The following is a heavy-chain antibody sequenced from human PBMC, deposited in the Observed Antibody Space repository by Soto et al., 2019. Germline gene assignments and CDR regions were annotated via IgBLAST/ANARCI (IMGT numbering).Heavy chain of an antibody. J-gene: IGHJ4*02. CDR3: GMNHPSIVGAAPDY. Sequence: QVQLVQSGAEVKKPGASVKVSCKASGYTFTSYYMHWVRQAPGQGLEWMGIINPSGGSTSYAQKFQGRVTMTRDTSTSTVYMELSSLRSEDTAVYYCGMNHPSIVGAAPDYWGQGTLFTVSS. CDR1: GYTFTSYY. D-gene: IGHD1-26*01. V-gene: IGHV1-46*03. CDR2: INPSGGST.